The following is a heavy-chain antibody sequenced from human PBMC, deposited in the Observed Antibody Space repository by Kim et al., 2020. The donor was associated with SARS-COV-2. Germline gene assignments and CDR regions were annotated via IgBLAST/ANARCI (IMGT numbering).Heavy chain of an antibody. V-gene: IGHV3-7*01. CDR2: IKQDGSEK. Sequence: GGSLRLSCAASGFTFSSYWMSWVRQAPVKGLEWVANIKQDGSEKYYVDSVKGRFTISRDNAKNSLYLQMNSLRAEDTAVYYCAREPSDSGLLWFGAMDVWGQGTTVTVSS. D-gene: IGHD3-10*01. J-gene: IGHJ6*02. CDR1: GFTFSSYW. CDR3: AREPSDSGLLWFGAMDV.